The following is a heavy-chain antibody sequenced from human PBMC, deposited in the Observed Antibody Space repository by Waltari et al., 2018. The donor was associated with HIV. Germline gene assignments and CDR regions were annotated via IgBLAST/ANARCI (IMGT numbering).Heavy chain of an antibody. Sequence: EVLLVQSGGDLVQPGESRRLTCAASGFTFSTYWLTWVRQAPGKGLEWVATINQDGSEKYYVDSVKGRFIISRDNAWTSLSLEMNNLRAEDTAVYYCARDHESGAGMYYFSHWGQGSLVTVSS. V-gene: IGHV3-7*01. D-gene: IGHD3-16*01. CDR3: ARDHESGAGMYYFSH. CDR1: GFTFSTYW. CDR2: INQDGSEK. J-gene: IGHJ4*02.